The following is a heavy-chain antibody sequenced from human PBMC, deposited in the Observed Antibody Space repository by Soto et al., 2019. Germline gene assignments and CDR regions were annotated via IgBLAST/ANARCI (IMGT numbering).Heavy chain of an antibody. J-gene: IGHJ4*02. CDR3: ARSRANYYDSRGYNYSTFDY. CDR1: GGTFSSYA. Sequence: QVQLVQSGAEVKKPGSSVKVSCKTSGGTFSSYAISWVRQAPGHGVAWMGGIIPMFGTANYAQKVQGRVTITADESTSTAYIELSSLRSEDTAVYYCARSRANYYDSRGYNYSTFDYWGQGTLITVSS. CDR2: IIPMFGTA. D-gene: IGHD3-22*01. V-gene: IGHV1-69*12.